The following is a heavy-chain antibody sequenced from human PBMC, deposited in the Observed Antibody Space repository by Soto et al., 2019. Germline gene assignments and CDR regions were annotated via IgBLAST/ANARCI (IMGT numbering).Heavy chain of an antibody. V-gene: IGHV4-4*02. D-gene: IGHD3-3*01. CDR3: ASLTKITIFGVDYYYGMDV. Sequence: PSETLSLTCAVSGGSISSSNWWSWLRQPPGKGLEWIGEIYHSGSTNYNPSLKSRVTISVDKSKNQFSLKLSSVTAADTAVYYCASLTKITIFGVDYYYGMDVWGQGTTVTVSS. J-gene: IGHJ6*02. CDR1: GGSISSSNW. CDR2: IYHSGST.